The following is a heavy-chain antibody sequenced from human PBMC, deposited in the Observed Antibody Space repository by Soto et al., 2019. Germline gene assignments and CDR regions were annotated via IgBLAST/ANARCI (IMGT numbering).Heavy chain of an antibody. CDR1: GFTFSSYW. CDR2: INQDGSER. Sequence: GGSLRLSCGASGFTFSSYWMSWVRQAPGKGLECVANINQDGSERHYVDSVKGRFTISRDNAKNSLYLQMNSLRGEDTAVYFWPRGTSFHRYWGQEPPVTVPP. D-gene: IGHD3-16*01. CDR3: PRGTSFHRY. J-gene: IGHJ4*02. V-gene: IGHV3-7*01.